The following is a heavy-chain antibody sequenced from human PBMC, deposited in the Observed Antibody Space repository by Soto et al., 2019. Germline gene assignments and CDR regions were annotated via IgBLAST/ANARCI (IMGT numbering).Heavy chain of an antibody. CDR3: AKGRSVGYYYGMDV. Sequence: GGSLRLSCAASRFTFSSYAMSWVRQAPGKGLEWVSAISGSGGSTYYADSVKGRFTISRDNSKNTLYLQMNSLRAEDTAGYYCAKGRSVGYYYGMDVWGQGTTVTVSS. J-gene: IGHJ6*02. CDR2: ISGSGGST. CDR1: RFTFSSYA. V-gene: IGHV3-23*01.